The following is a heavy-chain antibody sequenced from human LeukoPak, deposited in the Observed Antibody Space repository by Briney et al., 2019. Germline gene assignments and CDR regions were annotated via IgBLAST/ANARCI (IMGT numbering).Heavy chain of an antibody. Sequence: AGGSLRLSCAASGFTFSSDAMSWVRQAPGKGREWVSAISCSGGSTYYADSVKSRFTISRDNSKNTLYLQMNSLRAEDTAVYYCAKDVYSSSWSYFDYWGQGTLVTVSS. CDR1: GFTFSSDA. V-gene: IGHV3-23*01. CDR2: ISCSGGST. CDR3: AKDVYSSSWSYFDY. J-gene: IGHJ4*02. D-gene: IGHD6-13*01.